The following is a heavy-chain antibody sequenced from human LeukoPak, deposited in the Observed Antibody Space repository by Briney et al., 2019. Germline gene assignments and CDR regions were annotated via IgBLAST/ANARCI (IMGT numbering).Heavy chain of an antibody. V-gene: IGHV4-30-4*08. J-gene: IGHJ4*02. CDR3: ARGGDGYNYAHFDY. CDR2: IYYSGST. Sequence: PSQTLSLTCTVSGGSISSGDYYWSWIRQPPGKGLEWIGYIYYSGSTYYNPSLKSRVTISVDTSKNQFSLKLSSVTAAVTAVYYCARGGDGYNYAHFDYWGQGTLVTVSS. CDR1: GGSISSGDYY. D-gene: IGHD5-24*01.